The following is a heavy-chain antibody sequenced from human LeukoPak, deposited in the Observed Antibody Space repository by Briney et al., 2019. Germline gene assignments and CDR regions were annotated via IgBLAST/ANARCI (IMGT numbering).Heavy chain of an antibody. Sequence: ASVKVSCKASGYTFTSYYMHWVRQAPGQGLECMGIINPSGGSTRYAQKFQGRVTMTRDTSTSTVYMELSSLRSEDTAVYYCAKTREHDLDDLWGQGTLVTVSS. CDR2: INPSGGST. CDR1: GYTFTSYY. CDR3: AKTREHDLDDL. J-gene: IGHJ5*02. V-gene: IGHV1-46*01. D-gene: IGHD1-26*01.